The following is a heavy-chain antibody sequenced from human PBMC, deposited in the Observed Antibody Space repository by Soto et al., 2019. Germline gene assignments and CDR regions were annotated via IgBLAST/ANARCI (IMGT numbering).Heavy chain of an antibody. CDR1: GHTFTDYG. J-gene: IGHJ4*02. D-gene: IGHD3-16*01. CDR2: ISTYNGNT. Sequence: QVQVVQSGPEVKRPGASVTISCKTSGHTFTDYGITWVRQDPGQGLEWMGGISTYNGNTDSSQKFQARVTMTADTATNTVDMGVRSLTSDHTGTYYCARDYDYVWGPYRHTPYYWGQGTLVTISS. V-gene: IGHV1-18*01. CDR3: ARDYDYVWGPYRHTPYY.